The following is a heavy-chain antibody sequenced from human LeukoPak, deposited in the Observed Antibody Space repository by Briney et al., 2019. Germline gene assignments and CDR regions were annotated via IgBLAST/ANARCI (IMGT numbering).Heavy chain of an antibody. CDR2: IGWNSGGI. Sequence: PGRSLRLSCAASGFTFDDYAMHWVRQAPGKGLEWVSGIGWNSGGIVYADSVKGRFTISRDNAKNSLYLQMNSLGAEDTGFYYCVKVTEAGFVDHWGQGTLVSVSS. CDR3: VKVTEAGFVDH. J-gene: IGHJ4*02. V-gene: IGHV3-9*01. CDR1: GFTFDDYA. D-gene: IGHD6-13*01.